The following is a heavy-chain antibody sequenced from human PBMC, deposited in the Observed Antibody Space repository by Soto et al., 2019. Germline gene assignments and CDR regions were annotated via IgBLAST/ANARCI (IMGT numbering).Heavy chain of an antibody. V-gene: IGHV4-59*01. CDR2: VYYTGST. Sequence: SETLSLTCTVSGGSISSYYWSWIRQPPGKGLEWIGYVYYTGSTNYNPSLNSRFTISLDTSKNQFSLTLTSVTAADTAVYYCARRTRFLRGDAFDIWGQGTMVTVSS. CDR3: ARRTRFLRGDAFDI. D-gene: IGHD3-10*01. CDR1: GGSISSYY. J-gene: IGHJ3*02.